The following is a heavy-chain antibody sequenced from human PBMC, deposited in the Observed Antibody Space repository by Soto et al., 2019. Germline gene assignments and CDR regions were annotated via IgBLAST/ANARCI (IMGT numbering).Heavy chain of an antibody. Sequence: QVQLQQWGAGLLKSSETLSLTCDIYGGYFSASYWSWIRQTPGKGLEWLGEINHAGTTDYNPSVEGRIVISADASKNQFSLKLTFVTAADTAVYYCATGGLFSSWGQGTLVTVSS. CDR3: ATGGLFSS. CDR1: GGYFSASY. CDR2: INHAGTT. J-gene: IGHJ5*02. V-gene: IGHV4-34*01.